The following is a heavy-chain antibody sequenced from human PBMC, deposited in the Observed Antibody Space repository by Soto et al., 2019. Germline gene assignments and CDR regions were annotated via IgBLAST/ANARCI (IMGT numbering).Heavy chain of an antibody. V-gene: IGHV4-30-2*01. CDR1: GDSISSGGSS. CDR3: ARATQYYFDTSGYPTGPHLAFDL. Sequence: QLQLQESGSGLVKPSQTLSLTCGVSGDSISSGGSSWNWIRQPPGKGLEWIGYIYDSGNSYYNPSLRSRVTISIDRYKNQFSLKLTSVTAADTAVYYCARATQYYFDTSGYPTGPHLAFDLWGQVTMVTVSS. D-gene: IGHD3-22*01. CDR2: IYDSGNS. J-gene: IGHJ3*01.